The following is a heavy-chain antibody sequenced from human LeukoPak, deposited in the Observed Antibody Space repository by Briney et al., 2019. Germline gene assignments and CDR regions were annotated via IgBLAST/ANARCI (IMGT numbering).Heavy chain of an antibody. V-gene: IGHV1-69*06. J-gene: IGHJ4*02. CDR3: ARDLVHSSSWYGNLEY. CDR1: GGTFSSYA. Sequence: VASVKVSCKASGGTFSSYAISWVRQAPGQGVEWMGGIIPIFGPANYAQKFQGRDTITADKSTSTAYMELSSLRSEDTALYYCARDLVHSSSWYGNLEYWGQGPLLPVSS. CDR2: IIPIFGPA. D-gene: IGHD6-13*01.